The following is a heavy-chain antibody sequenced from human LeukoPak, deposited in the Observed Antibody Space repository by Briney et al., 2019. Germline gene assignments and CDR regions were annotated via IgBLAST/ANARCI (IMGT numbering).Heavy chain of an antibody. CDR2: IGAAGAHT. J-gene: IGHJ3*02. V-gene: IGHV3-64*02. D-gene: IGHD1-14*01. CDR1: GFRFSYHD. Sequence: PGGSLRLSCAASGFRFSYHDMYWVRQAPGKGLEFVSSIGAAGAHTLYADSVKGRFTISRDNFQSTMYLQMDGLRPEDSAVYYCARELGGTKTGGFDIWGQGTVVTVSS. CDR3: ARELGGTKTGGFDI.